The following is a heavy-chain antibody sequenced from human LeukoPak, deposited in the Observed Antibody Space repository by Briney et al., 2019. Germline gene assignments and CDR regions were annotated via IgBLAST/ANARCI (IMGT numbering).Heavy chain of an antibody. D-gene: IGHD1-14*01. CDR1: GFTFSDFA. Sequence: GGSLRLSCSASGFTFSDFAMHWVRQAPGKGLEYVSAISNNGGSTYYADSVKGRFTMSRDNSKNTLYLQMSSLRAEDTAVYYCAKDTGVYWGQGTLVTVSS. V-gene: IGHV3-64D*08. CDR2: ISNNGGST. CDR3: AKDTGVY. J-gene: IGHJ4*02.